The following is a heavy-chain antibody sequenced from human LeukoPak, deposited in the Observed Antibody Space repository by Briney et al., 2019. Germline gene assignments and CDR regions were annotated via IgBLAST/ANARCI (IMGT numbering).Heavy chain of an antibody. D-gene: IGHD6-19*01. J-gene: IGHJ4*02. CDR1: GFTFGDYY. V-gene: IGHV3-11*01. CDR3: ARSYSSGWYEAGNFDY. Sequence: GGSLRLSCAASGFTFGDYYMSWIRQAPGKGLEWVSYISSSGSTIYYADSVKGRFTISRDNAKNSLYLQMNSLRAEDTAVYYCARSYSSGWYEAGNFDYWGQGTLVTVSS. CDR2: ISSSGSTI.